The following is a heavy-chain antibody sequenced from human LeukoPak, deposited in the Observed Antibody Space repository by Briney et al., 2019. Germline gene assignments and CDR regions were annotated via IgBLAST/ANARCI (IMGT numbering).Heavy chain of an antibody. Sequence: GGSLRLSCAASGFIFSNHAMTWVRQAPGKGLEWVSAISGGDGATYYADSVKGRFIISTDNSKNTVYLQMSGLRADDTAVYYCAKTYQPLLSQFDYWGQGTLLTVSS. CDR1: GFIFSNHA. D-gene: IGHD2-2*01. CDR3: AKTYQPLLSQFDY. V-gene: IGHV3-23*01. CDR2: ISGGDGAT. J-gene: IGHJ4*02.